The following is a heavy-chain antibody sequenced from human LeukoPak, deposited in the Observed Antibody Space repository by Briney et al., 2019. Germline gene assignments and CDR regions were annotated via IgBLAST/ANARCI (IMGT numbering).Heavy chain of an antibody. J-gene: IGHJ3*02. CDR3: ARGPYSYDSSGAFDI. Sequence: SETLSLTCTVSGGSISSYYWSWIRQPAGKGLEWIGRISSSGSTNYNPSLKSRVTISVDTSKDQFSLKLSSVTAADTAVYFCARGPYSYDSSGAFDIWGQGTMVTVSS. D-gene: IGHD3-22*01. V-gene: IGHV4-4*07. CDR2: ISSSGST. CDR1: GGSISSYY.